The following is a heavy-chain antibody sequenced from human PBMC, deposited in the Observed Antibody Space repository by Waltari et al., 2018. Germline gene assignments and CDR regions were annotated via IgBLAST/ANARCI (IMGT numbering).Heavy chain of an antibody. J-gene: IGHJ3*02. CDR3: ATRGFRGSYCAFDS. V-gene: IGHV1-69*04. CDR2: ISPNVGTA. Sequence: QVQLVQSAAEVKKPGSSVKVSCKASGGTFSSYAISWVRQAPGQGLEWMGRISPNVGTANYAQKLQGRVTSTADKSTSTAYMELSSLRSEDRAVYYCATRGFRGSYCAFDSWGQGTMVTVSS. D-gene: IGHD1-26*01. CDR1: GGTFSSYA.